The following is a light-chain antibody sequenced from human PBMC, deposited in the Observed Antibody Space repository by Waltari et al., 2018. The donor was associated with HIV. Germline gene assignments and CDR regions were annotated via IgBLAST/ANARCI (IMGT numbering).Light chain of an antibody. CDR1: SSNIGAGYD. V-gene: IGLV1-40*01. CDR2: GNN. Sequence: QSVLTQPPSASGAPGQRVTSSCTGSSSNIGAGYDVHWYQQLPGTAPKLLIYGNNNRPSGVPDRFSGSKSGTSASLAITGLQAEDEADYYCQSYDSSLSGSWVFGGGTKLTVL. CDR3: QSYDSSLSGSWV. J-gene: IGLJ3*02.